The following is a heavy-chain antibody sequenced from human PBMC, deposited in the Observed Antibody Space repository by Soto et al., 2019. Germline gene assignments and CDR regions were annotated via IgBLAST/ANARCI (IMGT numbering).Heavy chain of an antibody. Sequence: QVQLVESGGGVVQPGRSLRLSCAASGFTFSSYGMHWVRQAPGKGLEWVAVIWYDGSNKYYADSVKGRFTISRDNSKNPLYLQMNSLRAEDTAVYYCARDRALCGGDCYYYYGMDVWGQGTTVTVCS. CDR3: ARDRALCGGDCYYYYGMDV. CDR2: IWYDGSNK. CDR1: GFTFSSYG. D-gene: IGHD2-21*02. J-gene: IGHJ6*02. V-gene: IGHV3-33*01.